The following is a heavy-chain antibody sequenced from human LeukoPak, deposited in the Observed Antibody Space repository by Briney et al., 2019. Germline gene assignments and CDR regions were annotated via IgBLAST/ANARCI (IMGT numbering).Heavy chain of an antibody. CDR1: GYTFTSYY. J-gene: IGHJ2*01. Sequence: ASVKVSCKASGYTFTSYYMHWVRQATGQGLEWMGWMNPNSGNTGYAQKFQGRVTMTRNTSISTAYMELSSLRSEDTAVYYCTRHHDWGLSYFDLWGRGTLVTVSS. D-gene: IGHD7-27*01. CDR2: MNPNSGNT. CDR3: TRHHDWGLSYFDL. V-gene: IGHV1-8*02.